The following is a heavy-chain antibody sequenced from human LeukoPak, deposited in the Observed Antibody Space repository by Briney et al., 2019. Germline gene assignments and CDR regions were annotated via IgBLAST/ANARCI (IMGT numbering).Heavy chain of an antibody. D-gene: IGHD1-20*01. CDR3: ARTTLYNANDIKSSDI. Sequence: GGSLRLSCAASGFTFSSHWMHWVRQAPGKGLEWIGRIRNRANLYTTEYAAFVKGRFTISRDDSKRSLYLHMSDLKADDTALYYCARTTLYNANDIKSSDIWGQGTMVTVSS. V-gene: IGHV3-72*01. CDR1: GFTFSSHW. J-gene: IGHJ3*02. CDR2: IRNRANLYTT.